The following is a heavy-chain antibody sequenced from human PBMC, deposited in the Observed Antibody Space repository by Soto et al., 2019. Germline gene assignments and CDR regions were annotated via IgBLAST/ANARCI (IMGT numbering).Heavy chain of an antibody. CDR2: ISSSSSYI. CDR3: AGGGGGEMYYYDSSGYFDY. J-gene: IGHJ4*02. V-gene: IGHV3-21*01. CDR1: GFTFSSYS. D-gene: IGHD3-22*01. Sequence: EVQLVESGGGLVKPGGSLRLSCAASGFTFSSYSMNWVRQAPGKGLEWVSSISSSSSYIYYADSVKGRFTISRDNAKNALMRQMNGRGAGDTAVYYWAGGGGGEMYYYDSSGYFDYWGQGTLVTVSS.